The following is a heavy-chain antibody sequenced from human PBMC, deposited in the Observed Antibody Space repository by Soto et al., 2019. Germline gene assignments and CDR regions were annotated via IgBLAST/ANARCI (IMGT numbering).Heavy chain of an antibody. CDR1: GGSISTYY. CDR3: ASEGAGRAPINI. Sequence: SETLSLTCNVSGGSISTYYWTWIRQSPGKGLEWIGYVSDLGNTNYNPSLKSRVTISVDTSKNQFSLNLGSVTAADTAMYYCASEGAGRAPINIWGPGTTVTVSS. CDR2: VSDLGNT. V-gene: IGHV4-59*01. J-gene: IGHJ3*02. D-gene: IGHD2-21*01.